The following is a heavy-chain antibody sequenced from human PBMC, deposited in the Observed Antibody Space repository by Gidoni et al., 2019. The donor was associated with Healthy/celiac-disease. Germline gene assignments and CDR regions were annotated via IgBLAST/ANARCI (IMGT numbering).Heavy chain of an antibody. V-gene: IGHV4-34*01. CDR2: INHSGST. D-gene: IGHD3-22*01. Sequence: QVQLQQWGAGLLKPSETLSLTCAVYGGSCSGYYWSWIRQPPGKGLAWIGEINHSGSTNYNPSLKSRVTISVDTSKNQFSLKLSSVTAADTAVYYCARGSAYYYDSSGYYPLFDYWGQGTLVTVSS. J-gene: IGHJ4*02. CDR3: ARGSAYYYDSSGYYPLFDY. CDR1: GGSCSGYY.